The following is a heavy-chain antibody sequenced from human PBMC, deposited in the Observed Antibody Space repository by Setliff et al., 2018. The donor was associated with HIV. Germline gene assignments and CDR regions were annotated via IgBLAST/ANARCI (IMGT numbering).Heavy chain of an antibody. CDR2: IYYSGST. J-gene: IGHJ3*02. D-gene: IGHD3-16*02. Sequence: SETLSLTCAVYGGSFSGYYWSWIRQPPGQGLEWIGSIYYSGSTNYNPSLKSRVTTSVDTSKNQFSLKLSSVTAADTAMYYCARSYRRDAFDIWGPGTMVTVSS. CDR1: GGSFSGYY. CDR3: ARSYRRDAFDI. V-gene: IGHV4-34*01.